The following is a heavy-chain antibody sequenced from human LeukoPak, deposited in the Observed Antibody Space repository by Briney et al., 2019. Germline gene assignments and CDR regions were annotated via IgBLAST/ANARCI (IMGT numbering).Heavy chain of an antibody. CDR3: ARDWDLIGAIPH. CDR1: GFTFSSYS. Sequence: GGSLRLSCAASGFTFSSYSMNWVRQAPGKGLEWVSSISSSSSYIYYADSAKGRFTISRDNAKNSLYLQMNSLRAEDTAVYYCARDWDLIGAIPHWGQGTLVTVSS. V-gene: IGHV3-21*01. CDR2: ISSSSSYI. D-gene: IGHD1-26*01. J-gene: IGHJ4*02.